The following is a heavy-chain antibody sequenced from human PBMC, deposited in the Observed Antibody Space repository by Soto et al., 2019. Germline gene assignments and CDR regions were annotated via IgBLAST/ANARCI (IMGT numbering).Heavy chain of an antibody. CDR2: ITPIFGTA. CDR3: ARDGGSWDDAFDI. Sequence: QVPLVQSGAEVQKPGSSVKVSCKASGGTFSSYAISWVRQAPGQGLEWMGGITPIFGTANYAQKFQGRVTITADESTSTAYMELSSLRSEDTAVYYCARDGGSWDDAFDIWGQGTMVTVSS. J-gene: IGHJ3*02. V-gene: IGHV1-69*01. CDR1: GGTFSSYA. D-gene: IGHD1-26*01.